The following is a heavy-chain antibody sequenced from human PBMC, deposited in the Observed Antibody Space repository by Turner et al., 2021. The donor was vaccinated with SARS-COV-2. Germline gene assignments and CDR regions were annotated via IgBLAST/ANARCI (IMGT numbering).Heavy chain of an antibody. Sequence: QVQLQESGPGLVKPSQTLSLTCTVSGGSISSGGYYWSWIRQHPGKCLEWIGYIYYSGRTYYKPSLKSRVTITVDTSKNQFSLKLSSVIAADTAVYYCARLRYFDWSYYFDYWGQGTLVTVSS. CDR1: GGSISSGGYY. J-gene: IGHJ4*02. CDR2: IYYSGRT. D-gene: IGHD3-9*01. V-gene: IGHV4-31*03. CDR3: ARLRYFDWSYYFDY.